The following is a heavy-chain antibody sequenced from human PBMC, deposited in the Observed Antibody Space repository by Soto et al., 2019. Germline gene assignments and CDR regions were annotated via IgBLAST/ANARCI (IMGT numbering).Heavy chain of an antibody. J-gene: IGHJ5*02. CDR3: ARGWFWSGSFNWFDP. CDR1: GDSISKYY. V-gene: IGHV4-59*05. D-gene: IGHD3-3*01. Sequence: PSETLSLTCTVSGDSISKYYWSWIRQPPGKGLEWIGYIYYSESPSYSETTSYNPSLTSRVTISVDTANNQFSLRLTSVTAADTAVYYCARGWFWSGSFNWFDPWGQGTLVTVSS. CDR2: IYYSESPSY.